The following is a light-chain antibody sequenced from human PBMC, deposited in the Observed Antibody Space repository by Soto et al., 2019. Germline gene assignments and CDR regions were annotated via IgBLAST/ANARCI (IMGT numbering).Light chain of an antibody. CDR2: DVS. J-gene: IGLJ1*01. CDR3: SSYTSSSTPNEG. CDR1: SSDVGGYNY. Sequence: QSVLTQPASVSGSPGQSITISCTGTSSDVGGYNYVSWYQQHPGKAPKLMIYDVSNRPSGVSNRFSGSKSGNTASLTISGLQAEDEADYYCSSYTSSSTPNEGFGTGTKVTVL. V-gene: IGLV2-14*01.